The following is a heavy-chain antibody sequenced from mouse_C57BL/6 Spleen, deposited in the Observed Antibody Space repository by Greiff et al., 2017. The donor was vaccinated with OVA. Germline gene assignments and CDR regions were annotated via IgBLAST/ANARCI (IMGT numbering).Heavy chain of an antibody. CDR3: ARGSGSLAWFAY. CDR1: GYSITSGYY. CDR2: ISYDGSN. D-gene: IGHD6-5*01. Sequence: EVQLVESGPGLVKPSQSLSLTCSVTGYSITSGYYWNWIRQFPGNKLEWMGYISYDGSNNYNPSLKNRISITRDTSKNQFFLKLNSVTTEDTATDDCARGSGSLAWFAYWGQGTLVTVSA. J-gene: IGHJ3*01. V-gene: IGHV3-6*01.